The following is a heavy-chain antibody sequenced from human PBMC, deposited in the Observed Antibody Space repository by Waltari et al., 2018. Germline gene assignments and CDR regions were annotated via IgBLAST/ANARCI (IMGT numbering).Heavy chain of an antibody. J-gene: IGHJ4*02. CDR2: IYHSGST. CDR1: GYSISSGYY. V-gene: IGHV4-38-2*01. Sequence: QVQLQELGPGLVKPSETLSLTCAVSGYSISSGYYWGWIRQPPGKGLEWIGSIYHSGSTYYNPSLKSRVTISVDTSKNQFSLKLSSVTAADTAVYYCASLPAYCGGDCSPGDYWGQGTLVTVSS. CDR3: ASLPAYCGGDCSPGDY. D-gene: IGHD2-21*01.